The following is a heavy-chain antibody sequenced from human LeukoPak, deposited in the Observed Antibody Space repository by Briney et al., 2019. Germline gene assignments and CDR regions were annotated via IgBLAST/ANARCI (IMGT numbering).Heavy chain of an antibody. CDR3: ARHGYGDYVVAFDV. V-gene: IGHV4-39*01. D-gene: IGHD4-17*01. Sequence: SETLSLTCTVSGGSISNTIYYGGWIRQPPGKGLEWIGTAYYTGSTYYNPSLKSRVTISVGTSQNQFSLKLSSVTASDTAVYYCARHGYGDYVVAFDVWGQGTMVTVSS. J-gene: IGHJ3*01. CDR2: AYYTGST. CDR1: GGSISNTIYY.